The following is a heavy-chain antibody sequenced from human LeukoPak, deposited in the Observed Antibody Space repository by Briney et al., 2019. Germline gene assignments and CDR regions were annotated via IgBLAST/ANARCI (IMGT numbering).Heavy chain of an antibody. Sequence: GESLTISCQASGYSFTNYWITWVRQVPGKGLEWMGRIDPGDSATNYGPSFQGHVIISADRSTTTAYLHFNSLEASDTALYYCARPSGWSGYDIWAKGQWSSSLQ. CDR2: IDPGDSAT. V-gene: IGHV5-10-1*01. D-gene: IGHD6-19*01. CDR3: ARPSGWSGYDI. J-gene: IGHJ3*02. CDR1: GYSFTNYW.